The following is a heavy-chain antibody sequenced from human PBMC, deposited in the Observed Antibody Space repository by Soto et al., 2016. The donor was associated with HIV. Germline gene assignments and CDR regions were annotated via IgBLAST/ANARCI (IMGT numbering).Heavy chain of an antibody. V-gene: IGHV4-31*08. CDR1: NASMNVGAYY. Sequence: QVHLQESGPGLVKPAETLSLTCTVSNASMNVGAYYWSWIRQKSDRGLEWIGSVDYSGKTLYNPSLKTRVTISMDASKNGLSLILRSMNYADMAILFLHVGSLPQGATSRRSGLSXGQGT. J-gene: IGHJ4*02. CDR2: VDYSGKT. D-gene: IGHD3-3*01. CDR3: HVGSLPQGATSRRSGLS.